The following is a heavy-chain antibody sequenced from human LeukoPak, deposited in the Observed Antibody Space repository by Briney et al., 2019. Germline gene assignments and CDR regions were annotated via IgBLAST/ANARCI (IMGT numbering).Heavy chain of an antibody. Sequence: PGGSLRLSCAASGLTFSSYSMNWVRQAPGKGLEWVSYISGSSSTIYYADSVKGRFTISRDNAKNSLYLQMNSLRAEDTAVYYCARDLPDSSGSWGQGTTVTVSS. J-gene: IGHJ6*02. D-gene: IGHD6-19*01. V-gene: IGHV3-48*01. CDR3: ARDLPDSSGS. CDR2: ISGSSSTI. CDR1: GLTFSSYS.